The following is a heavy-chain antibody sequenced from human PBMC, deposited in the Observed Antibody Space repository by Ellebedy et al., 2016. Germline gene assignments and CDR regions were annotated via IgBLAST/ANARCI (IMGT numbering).Heavy chain of an antibody. Sequence: ASVKVSCKASGYTFTGYYMHWVRQAPGQGLEWMGWINPNSGGTNYAQKFQGWVTMTRDTSISTAYMELSRLRSDDTAVYYCARDREVDSGRPNAFDIWGQGTMVTVSS. D-gene: IGHD1-26*01. J-gene: IGHJ3*02. CDR1: GYTFTGYY. CDR2: INPNSGGT. CDR3: ARDREVDSGRPNAFDI. V-gene: IGHV1-2*04.